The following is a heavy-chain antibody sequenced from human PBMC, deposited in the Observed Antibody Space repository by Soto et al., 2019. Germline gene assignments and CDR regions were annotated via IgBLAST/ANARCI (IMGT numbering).Heavy chain of an antibody. CDR3: ARVDTAMVTYNWFDP. J-gene: IGHJ5*02. D-gene: IGHD5-18*01. Sequence: SETLSLTCTVSGGSISSGGYSWSWIRQPPGKGLEWIGSIYYSGSTYYNPSLKSRVTISVDTSKNQFSLKLSSVTAADTAVYYCARVDTAMVTYNWFDPWGQGTLVTVSS. CDR1: GGSISSGGYS. V-gene: IGHV4-30-2*03. CDR2: IYYSGST.